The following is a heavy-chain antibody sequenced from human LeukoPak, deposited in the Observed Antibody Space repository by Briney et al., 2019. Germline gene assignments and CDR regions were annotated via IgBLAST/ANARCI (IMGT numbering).Heavy chain of an antibody. D-gene: IGHD6-6*01. CDR1: GGSISSYY. CDR3: AREYSSSSGKNAFDI. CDR2: IYYSGST. J-gene: IGHJ3*02. V-gene: IGHV4-59*01. Sequence: SETLSLTCTVSGGSISSYYWSWIRQPPGKGLEWIGYIYYSGSTNYNPSLKSRVTISVDTSKNQFSLKLSSVTAADAAVYYCAREYSSSSGKNAFDIWGQGTMVTVSS.